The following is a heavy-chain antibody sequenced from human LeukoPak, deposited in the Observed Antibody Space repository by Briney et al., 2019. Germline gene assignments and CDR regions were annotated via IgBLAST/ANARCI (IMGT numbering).Heavy chain of an antibody. CDR1: GYTFTGYY. CDR3: ARDRSPAPGRSYGRGHFDF. V-gene: IGHV1-2*02. J-gene: IGHJ4*02. D-gene: IGHD5-18*01. CDR2: ISPNSGGT. Sequence: ASVKVSCKASGYTFTGYYMHWVRQAPGQGLEWMGWISPNSGGTNYAQNFQGRVTMTRDTSITTAYMELSRLRSDDTAVYYCARDRSPAPGRSYGRGHFDFWGQGTLVTVSS.